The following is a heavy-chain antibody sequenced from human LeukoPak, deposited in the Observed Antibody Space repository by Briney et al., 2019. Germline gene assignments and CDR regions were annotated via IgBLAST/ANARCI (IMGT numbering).Heavy chain of an antibody. CDR2: IKQDGSEK. CDR3: ARDWKPRITMREDAFDI. CDR1: GFTFSSYW. V-gene: IGHV3-7*01. Sequence: PGGSLRLSCAASGFTFSSYWMSWVRQAPGKGLEWVANIKQDGSEKYYVDSVKGRFTISRDNAKNSLYLQMNSLRAEDTAVYYCARDWKPRITMREDAFDIWGQGTMVTVSS. D-gene: IGHD3-22*01. J-gene: IGHJ3*02.